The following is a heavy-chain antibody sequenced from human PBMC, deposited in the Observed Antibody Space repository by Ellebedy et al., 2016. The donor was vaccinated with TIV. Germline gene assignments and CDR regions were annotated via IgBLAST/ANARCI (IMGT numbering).Heavy chain of an antibody. Sequence: GESLKISCGASGFTFSNHGIHWVRQAPGKGLEWVAVIWYDGSYKYYGNSVKGRFTISRDNSKNSLYLQINSLRAEDSALYYCAKDIKYSGWYSGGFDSWGQGTLVTVSS. V-gene: IGHV3-33*03. J-gene: IGHJ4*02. D-gene: IGHD6-19*01. CDR3: AKDIKYSGWYSGGFDS. CDR1: GFTFSNHG. CDR2: IWYDGSYK.